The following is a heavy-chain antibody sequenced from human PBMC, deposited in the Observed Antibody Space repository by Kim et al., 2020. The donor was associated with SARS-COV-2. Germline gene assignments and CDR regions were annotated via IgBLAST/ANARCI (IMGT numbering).Heavy chain of an antibody. D-gene: IGHD3-3*01. Sequence: GGSLRLSCAASGFTFSSYAMHWVRQAPGKGLEWVAVISYDGSNKYYADSVKGRFTISRDNSKNTLYLQMNSLRAEDTAVYYCASDQNDFWSGYLYYYYYMDVWGKGTTVTVSS. J-gene: IGHJ6*03. CDR3: ASDQNDFWSGYLYYYYYMDV. CDR2: ISYDGSNK. CDR1: GFTFSSYA. V-gene: IGHV3-30-3*01.